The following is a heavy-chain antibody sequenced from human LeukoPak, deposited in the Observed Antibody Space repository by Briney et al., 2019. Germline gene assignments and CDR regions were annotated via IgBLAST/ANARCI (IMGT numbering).Heavy chain of an antibody. Sequence: PGGSLRLSCAASGFTVSSFSMHWVRQAPGKGLDWVSSISSSSTYIYYADSVEGRFTISRDNAKNFLYLQMNSLRAEDTAVYYCATTRLFDHGGNSVNYFDLWAVAPWSLSPQ. J-gene: IGHJ2*01. CDR1: GFTVSSFS. D-gene: IGHD4-23*01. V-gene: IGHV3-21*06. CDR3: ATTRLFDHGGNSVNYFDL. CDR2: ISSSSTYI.